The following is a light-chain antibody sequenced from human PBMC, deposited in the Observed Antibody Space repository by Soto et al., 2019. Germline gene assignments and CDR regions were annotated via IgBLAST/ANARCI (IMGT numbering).Light chain of an antibody. CDR3: QQANSFPVT. V-gene: IGKV1-12*01. J-gene: IGKJ2*01. CDR2: AAS. Sequence: DIQMTQSPASVSASVGDRVTITCRASQGVSTWIAWFQQKPGQAPKLLIYAASLLQSGVPSRFNGSGSGTEFTLTISSRQPEDSATYFCQQANSFPVTFGQGTKVEI. CDR1: QGVSTW.